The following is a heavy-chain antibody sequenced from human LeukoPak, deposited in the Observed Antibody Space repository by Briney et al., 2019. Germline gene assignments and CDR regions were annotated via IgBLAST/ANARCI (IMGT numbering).Heavy chain of an antibody. CDR1: GYTFTNYY. V-gene: IGHV1-46*01. J-gene: IGHJ5*02. CDR2: INPSDGKT. D-gene: IGHD1-26*01. CDR3: ARDNSVGDNAWWFDP. Sequence: ASVKVSCKASGYTFTNYYMHWVRQAPGQGLEWMGIINPSDGKTSYAQKFQGRVTMTRDTSTSTVYMELSSLRSEDTAIYYCARDNSVGDNAWWFDPWGQGTLVTVSS.